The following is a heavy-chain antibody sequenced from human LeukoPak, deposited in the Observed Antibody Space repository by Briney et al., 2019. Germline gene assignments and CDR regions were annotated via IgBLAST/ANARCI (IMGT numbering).Heavy chain of an antibody. CDR1: GGSFSGYY. V-gene: IGHV4-34*01. CDR3: ARGSPAKPSGGSCYDY. Sequence: PSETLSLTFAVYGGSFSGYYWSWIRQPPGKGLEWIGEINHSGSTNYNPSLKSRVTISVDTSKNQFSLKLSSVTAADTAVYYCARGSPAKPSGGSCYDYWGQGTLVTVSS. J-gene: IGHJ4*02. D-gene: IGHD2-15*01. CDR2: INHSGST.